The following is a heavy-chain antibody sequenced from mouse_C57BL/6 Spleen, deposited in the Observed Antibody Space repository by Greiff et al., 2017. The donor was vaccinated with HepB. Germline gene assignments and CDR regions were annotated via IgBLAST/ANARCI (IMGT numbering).Heavy chain of an antibody. V-gene: IGHV3-6*01. CDR1: GYSITSGYY. CDR2: ISYDGSN. CDR3: AREDYGYDAAMDY. Sequence: EVKLQESGPGLVKPSQSLSLTCSVTGYSITSGYYWNWIRQFPGNKLEWMGYISYDGSNNYNPSLKNRISITRDTSKNQFFLKLNSVTTEDTATYYCAREDYGYDAAMDYWGQGTSVTVYS. J-gene: IGHJ4*01. D-gene: IGHD2-2*01.